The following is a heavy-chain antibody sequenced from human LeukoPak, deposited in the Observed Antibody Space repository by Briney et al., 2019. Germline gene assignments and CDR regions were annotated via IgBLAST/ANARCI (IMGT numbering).Heavy chain of an antibody. Sequence: GASVKVSCKASGYTFTDYYMHWVGQAPGQGREWRGWINPNDGGTNYAQKFQGRITITRDTSINTAYMALSRLRSDEKDIYSCARDGGLDYWGQGTPVSVSS. CDR3: ARDGGLDY. V-gene: IGHV1-2*02. J-gene: IGHJ4*02. CDR1: GYTFTDYY. CDR2: INPNDGGT. D-gene: IGHD6-25*01.